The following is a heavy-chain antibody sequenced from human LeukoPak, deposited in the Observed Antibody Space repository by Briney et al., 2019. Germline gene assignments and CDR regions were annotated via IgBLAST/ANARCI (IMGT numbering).Heavy chain of an antibody. CDR3: ARSLGAASHFDY. Sequence: PSETLSLTCSVSGGSFSRNYWSWIRQPPGKGLEWIGYIYNSGSANYNPSLKSRVTISVDTSKNQFSLKLSSVTAADTAVYYCARSLGAASHFDYWGQGTLVTPSA. V-gene: IGHV4-59*01. J-gene: IGHJ4*02. CDR2: IYNSGSA. CDR1: GGSFSRNY. D-gene: IGHD3-10*01.